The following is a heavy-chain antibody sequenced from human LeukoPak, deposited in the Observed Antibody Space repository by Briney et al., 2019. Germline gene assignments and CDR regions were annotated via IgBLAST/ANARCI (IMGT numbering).Heavy chain of an antibody. CDR2: IKQDGSEK. Sequence: GGSLRLSCAASGFTFSSYWMSWVRQAPGKGLEWVANIKQDGSEKYYVDSVKGRFTISRDNAKNSLYLQMNSLRAEDTAVYYCARAYDSGNYDSSGYDYWGQGTLVTVSS. V-gene: IGHV3-7*01. CDR3: ARAYDSGNYDSSGYDY. D-gene: IGHD3-22*01. J-gene: IGHJ4*02. CDR1: GFTFSSYW.